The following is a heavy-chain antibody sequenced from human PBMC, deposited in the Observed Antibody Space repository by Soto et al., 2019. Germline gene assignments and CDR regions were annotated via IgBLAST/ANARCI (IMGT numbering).Heavy chain of an antibody. J-gene: IGHJ5*02. V-gene: IGHV1-8*01. CDR3: ARGKIGEDRLDYYGSGSYTDWFDP. Sequence: ASVKVSCKASGYTFTSYDINWVRQATGQGLEWMGWMNPNSGNTGYAQKFQGRVTMTRNTSISTAYMELSSLRSEDTAVYYCARGKIGEDRLDYYGSGSYTDWFDPWGQGTLVTVSS. CDR2: MNPNSGNT. CDR1: GYTFTSYD. D-gene: IGHD3-10*01.